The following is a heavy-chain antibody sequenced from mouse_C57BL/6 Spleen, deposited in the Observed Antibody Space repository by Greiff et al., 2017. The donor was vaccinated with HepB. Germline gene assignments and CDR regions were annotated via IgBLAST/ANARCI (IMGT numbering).Heavy chain of an antibody. D-gene: IGHD1-1*01. V-gene: IGHV1-55*01. J-gene: IGHJ1*03. CDR2: IYPGSGST. CDR1: GFTFTSYW. CDR3: ARGGIYYGSSYDV. Sequence: QVQLQQPGAELVKPGASVKMSCKASGFTFTSYWITWVKQRPGQGLEWIGDIYPGSGSTNYNEKFKSKATLTVDTSSSTAYMQLSSLTSEDSAVYNCARGGIYYGSSYDVWGTGTTVTVSS.